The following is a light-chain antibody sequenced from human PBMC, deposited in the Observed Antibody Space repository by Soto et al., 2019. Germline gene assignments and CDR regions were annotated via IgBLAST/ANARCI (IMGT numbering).Light chain of an antibody. CDR1: NRSYNL. V-gene: IGLV2-14*02. Sequence: QSALTQPASVSESPGQSITISCTGANRSYNLVSWFQQYPGKAPKLMIYEDSKRPSGVSNRFSGSKSGNTASLTISGLQAEDEADYYCSSYTTSSTRVFGPGTKVTVL. CDR2: EDS. CDR3: SSYTTSSTRV. J-gene: IGLJ1*01.